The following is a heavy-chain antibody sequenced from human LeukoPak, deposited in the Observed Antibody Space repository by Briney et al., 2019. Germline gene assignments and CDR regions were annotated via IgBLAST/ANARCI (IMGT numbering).Heavy chain of an antibody. V-gene: IGHV3-7*03. Sequence: GGSLRLSCAVSGFTFSGFWMSWSRQAPGKGLEWVASINSDGSEGYYADVVKGRFTISRDNAKNSLYLQMNSLRAEDTAVYYCARSSYSSSSSVWGQGTMVTVSS. CDR3: ARSSYSSSSSV. CDR2: INSDGSEG. J-gene: IGHJ3*01. CDR1: GFTFSGFW. D-gene: IGHD6-6*01.